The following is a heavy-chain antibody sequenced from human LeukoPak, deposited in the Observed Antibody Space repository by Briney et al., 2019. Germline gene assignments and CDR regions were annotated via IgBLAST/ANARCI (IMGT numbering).Heavy chain of an antibody. J-gene: IGHJ4*02. D-gene: IGHD2-15*01. CDR2: VSSDGRST. CDR1: GXTFSHYW. CDR3: ARDQLYCSGGICYFDY. Sequence: GGSLRLSCAASGXTFSHYWVHWVRQVPGKGLVWVWRVSSDGRSTSSAASVKGRFSISRDNAKNTLYLQMNGLRTEDTAVYYCARDQLYCSGGICYFDYWGQGTLVTVSS. V-gene: IGHV3-74*01.